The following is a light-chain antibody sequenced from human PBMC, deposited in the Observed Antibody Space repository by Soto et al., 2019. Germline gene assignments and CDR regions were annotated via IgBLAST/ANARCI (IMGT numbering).Light chain of an antibody. V-gene: IGKV3-20*01. Sequence: EIVLTQSPGTLSLSPGERATLSCRASQSVSSSYLAWYQQKPGQAPRLLIYGASSRSTGIPDRFSGSGSGTDFPLTISRLEPEDFAVYYCQQYGSSPLTFGQGTKVAIK. J-gene: IGKJ1*01. CDR1: QSVSSSY. CDR2: GAS. CDR3: QQYGSSPLT.